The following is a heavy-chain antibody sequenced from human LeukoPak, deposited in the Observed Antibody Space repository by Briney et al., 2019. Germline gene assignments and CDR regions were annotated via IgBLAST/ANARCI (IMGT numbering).Heavy chain of an antibody. D-gene: IGHD1-26*01. CDR3: AKVGNKYSGSYPYWYFDL. CDR1: GFTFSSYA. CDR2: ISGSGGST. Sequence: GGSLRLSCAASGFTFSSYAMSWVRQAPGKGLEWVSAISGSGGSTYYADSVKGRFTISRDNSKNTLYLQMNSLRAEDTAVYYCAKVGNKYSGSYPYWYFDLWDRGTLVTVSS. J-gene: IGHJ2*01. V-gene: IGHV3-23*01.